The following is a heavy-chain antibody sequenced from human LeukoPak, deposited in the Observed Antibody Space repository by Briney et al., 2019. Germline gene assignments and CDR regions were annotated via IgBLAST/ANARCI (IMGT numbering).Heavy chain of an antibody. Sequence: SGTLSLTCTVSGGSISGHYWTWIRQPPGKGLEWIGQIHYSGRPDYSPSLKSRVTISVDTSKNQLSLKVTSVTGADTAVYYCARFGADYDMDVWGQGTTVTVSS. CDR1: GGSISGHY. CDR2: IHYSGRP. V-gene: IGHV4-59*11. CDR3: ARFGADYDMDV. J-gene: IGHJ6*02. D-gene: IGHD3-16*01.